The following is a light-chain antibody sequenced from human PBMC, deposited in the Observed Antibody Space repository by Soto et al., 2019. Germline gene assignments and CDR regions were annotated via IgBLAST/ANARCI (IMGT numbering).Light chain of an antibody. Sequence: DIVLTQSPGTLSLSPGERATLSCRASQSVYSSSLAWYQQKPGQAPRLLIYGVSIRATGIPDRFSGSGSGTDFTLTISRLEPEDFAVYYCQQYVSSPSTFGRGTKVEIK. CDR3: QQYVSSPST. V-gene: IGKV3-20*01. CDR1: QSVYSSS. CDR2: GVS. J-gene: IGKJ2*01.